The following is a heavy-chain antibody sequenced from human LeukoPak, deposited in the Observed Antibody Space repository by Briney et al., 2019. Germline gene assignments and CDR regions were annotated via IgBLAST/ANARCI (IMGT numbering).Heavy chain of an antibody. V-gene: IGHV3-53*01. D-gene: IGHD1-7*01. J-gene: IGHJ4*02. CDR3: AREAITGTTLDY. CDR2: IYSGGST. CDR1: GFTVSSNY. Sequence: GGSLRLSCAASGFTVSSNYMSWVRQAPGKGLEWVSVIYSGGSTYYADSVKGRFTIFRDNSKNTLYLQMNSLRAEDTAVYYCAREAITGTTLDYWGQGTLVTVSS.